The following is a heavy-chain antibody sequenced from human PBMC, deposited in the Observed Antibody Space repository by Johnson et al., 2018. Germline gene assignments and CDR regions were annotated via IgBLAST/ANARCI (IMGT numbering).Heavy chain of an antibody. CDR3: ARDGQQLAPYTMDV. D-gene: IGHD6-13*01. CDR1: GYTFRNHA. V-gene: IGHV3-33*01. J-gene: IGHJ6*02. CDR2: IWFDASHE. Sequence: QVQLVESGGGVVQPGGSLRLSCEASGYTFRNHAMHWVRQAPGKGLEWVAQIWFDASHEYYADSVNGRFSISRDNSKNTVFLQMNSLRDVDTAVYYCARDGQQLAPYTMDVWGQGTTVTFSS.